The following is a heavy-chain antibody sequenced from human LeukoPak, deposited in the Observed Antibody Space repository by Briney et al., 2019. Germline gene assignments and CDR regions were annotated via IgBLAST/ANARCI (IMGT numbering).Heavy chain of an antibody. V-gene: IGHV4-61*01. CDR2: IYYGGST. D-gene: IGHD3-10*01. CDR1: GGSVSSGSYY. CDR3: ARESAPGSTARGVI. J-gene: IGHJ4*02. Sequence: SETLSLTCTVSGGSVSSGSYYWSWIRQPPGKGLEWIGYIYYGGSTNYNPSLKSRVTISVDTSKNQFSLKLSSVTAADTAVYYCARESAPGSTARGVIWGQGTLVTVSS.